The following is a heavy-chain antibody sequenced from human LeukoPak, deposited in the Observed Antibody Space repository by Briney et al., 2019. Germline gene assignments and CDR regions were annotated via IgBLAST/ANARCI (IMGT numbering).Heavy chain of an antibody. V-gene: IGHV3-23*01. CDR3: AKCYSYYYDSSGYYGH. Sequence: PGGSLRLSCAASGFTFSSYAMSWVRQAPGKGLEWVSAISGSGGSTYYADFVKGRFTISRDNSKNTLYLQMNSLRAEDTAVYYCAKCYSYYYDSSGYYGHWGQGTLVTVSS. J-gene: IGHJ4*02. CDR1: GFTFSSYA. D-gene: IGHD3-22*01. CDR2: ISGSGGST.